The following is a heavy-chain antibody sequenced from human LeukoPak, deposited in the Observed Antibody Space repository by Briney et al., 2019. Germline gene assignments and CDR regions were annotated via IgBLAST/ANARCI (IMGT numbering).Heavy chain of an antibody. CDR3: AKGHTYGMI. Sequence: GGSLRLSCVASGFTFSDYYMSWIRQTPGKGLEWVSYISSSGTTMEYAKSVKGRFTISRDNAKGSLYLQMTSLEADDTAVYYCAKGHTYGMIWGQGTLVSLSS. CDR1: GFTFSDYY. CDR2: ISSSGTTM. D-gene: IGHD2-8*01. V-gene: IGHV3-11*01. J-gene: IGHJ4*02.